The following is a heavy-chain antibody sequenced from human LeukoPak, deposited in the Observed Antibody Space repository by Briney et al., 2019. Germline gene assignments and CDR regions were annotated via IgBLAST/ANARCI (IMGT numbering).Heavy chain of an antibody. V-gene: IGHV4-31*11. CDR1: GGSFSGAYY. J-gene: IGHJ5*02. D-gene: IGHD4-17*01. CDR2: IYYSGST. CDR3: ARTPYGDYNWFDP. Sequence: PSETLSLTCAVYGGSFSGAYYWSWIRQHPGKGLEWIGYIYYSGSTSYNPSLKSRVTILVDTSKNQFSLKLSSVTAADTAVYYCARTPYGDYNWFDPWGQGTLVTVSS.